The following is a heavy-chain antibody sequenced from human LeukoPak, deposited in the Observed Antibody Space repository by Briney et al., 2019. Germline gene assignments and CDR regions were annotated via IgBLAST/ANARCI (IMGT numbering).Heavy chain of an antibody. CDR3: ARDLDPYYYYYMDV. CDR2: INPNSDGT. V-gene: IGHV1-2*02. CDR1: GYTFTSYG. Sequence: ASVKVSCKASGYTFTSYGISWVRQAPGQGLEWMGWINPNSDGTNYAQKFQGRVSMTRDTSISTAYMELSRLRSDDTAVYYCARDLDPYYYYYMDVWGKGTTVTISS. D-gene: IGHD1-1*01. J-gene: IGHJ6*03.